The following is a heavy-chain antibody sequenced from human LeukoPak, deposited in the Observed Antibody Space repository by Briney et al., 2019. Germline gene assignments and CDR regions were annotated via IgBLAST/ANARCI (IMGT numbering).Heavy chain of an antibody. Sequence: QPGGSLRLSCAASGFTVSSNYMSWVRQAPGKGLEWVSVIYSGGSTYYADSVKGRFTISRDNSKNTLYLQMNSLRAEDTAVYYCARDQYYYGSGLIDYWGQGTLVTVSS. CDR2: IYSGGST. D-gene: IGHD3-10*01. V-gene: IGHV3-66*01. J-gene: IGHJ4*02. CDR1: GFTVSSNY. CDR3: ARDQYYYGSGLIDY.